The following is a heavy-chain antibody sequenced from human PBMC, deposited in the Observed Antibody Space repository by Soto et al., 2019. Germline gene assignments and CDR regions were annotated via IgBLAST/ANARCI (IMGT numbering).Heavy chain of an antibody. Sequence: ASVKVSCKASGYTFTSYYMHWVRQAPGQGLEWMGIINPSGGSTSYAQKFQGRVTMTRDTSTSTVYMELSSLRSEDTAVYYCAKDRAAAGTAHDNWGQGPLVTVSS. CDR1: GYTFTSYY. CDR2: INPSGGST. V-gene: IGHV1-46*01. CDR3: AKDRAAAGTAHDN. D-gene: IGHD6-13*01. J-gene: IGHJ4*02.